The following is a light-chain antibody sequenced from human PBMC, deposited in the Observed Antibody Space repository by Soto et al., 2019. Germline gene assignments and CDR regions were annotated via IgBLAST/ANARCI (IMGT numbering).Light chain of an antibody. CDR3: QQYGRSPPYT. J-gene: IGKJ2*01. Sequence: PGASATLSCRASQSVSSSYLAWYQQKPGQAPRLLIYGASSRATGIPDRFSGSGSGTDFTLTITRLEPEDFAVYYCQQYGRSPPYTFGQGTKLEIK. V-gene: IGKV3-20*01. CDR1: QSVSSSY. CDR2: GAS.